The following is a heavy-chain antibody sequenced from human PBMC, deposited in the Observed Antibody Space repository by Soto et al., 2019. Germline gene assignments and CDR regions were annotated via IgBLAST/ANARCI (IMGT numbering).Heavy chain of an antibody. CDR3: SGVTTGSKYYYYYGMYV. D-gene: IGHD4-17*01. Sequence: ASVKVSCKASGYTFTSYAMHWVRQAPGQRLEWMGWINAGNGNTKYSQKFQGRVTITRDTSASTAYMELSSLRSEDTAVYYCSGVTTGSKYYYYYGMYVWGQGTTVTVSS. V-gene: IGHV1-3*01. J-gene: IGHJ6*02. CDR2: INAGNGNT. CDR1: GYTFTSYA.